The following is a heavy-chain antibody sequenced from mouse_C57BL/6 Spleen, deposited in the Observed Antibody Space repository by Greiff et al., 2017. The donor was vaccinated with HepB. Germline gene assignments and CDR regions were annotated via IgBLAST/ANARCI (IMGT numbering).Heavy chain of an antibody. J-gene: IGHJ1*03. CDR1: GYTFTSYW. Sequence: VQLQQPGAELVKPGASVKLSCKASGYTFTSYWMHWVKQRPGQGLEWIGMIHPNSGSTNYNEKFKSKATLTVDKSSSTAYMQLSSLTSEDSAVYYCARSYGNYLDWYFDVWGTGTTVTVSS. CDR2: IHPNSGST. D-gene: IGHD2-1*01. V-gene: IGHV1-64*01. CDR3: ARSYGNYLDWYFDV.